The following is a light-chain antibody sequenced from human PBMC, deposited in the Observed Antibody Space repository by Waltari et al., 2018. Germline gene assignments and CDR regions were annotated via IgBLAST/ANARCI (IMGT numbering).Light chain of an antibody. J-gene: IGKJ2*01. Sequence: EIVLTQSPATLSLSPGERATLSCRASQSVSSKLAWYQQKPGQAPRLRMYDASNRATGIPARFSGSGSGTDVTLTISSLEPEDFAVYYCHQRNNWPFTFGQGTKLEIK. CDR3: HQRNNWPFT. V-gene: IGKV3-11*01. CDR1: QSVSSK. CDR2: DAS.